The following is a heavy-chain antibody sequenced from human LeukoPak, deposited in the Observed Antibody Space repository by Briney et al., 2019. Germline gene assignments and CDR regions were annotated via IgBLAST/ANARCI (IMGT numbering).Heavy chain of an antibody. CDR3: ARVAVTTDY. CDR2: IGRGSTAI. D-gene: IGHD4-17*01. V-gene: IGHV3-48*02. CDR1: GFTFSSYS. Sequence: GGSLRLSCAASGFTFSSYSMNWVRQAPGKGLERVSYIGRGSTAIYYADSVKGRFTSSSDNAKNSLYLQMNSLRNEDTVVYYCARVAVTTDYWGRGTLVTVSP. J-gene: IGHJ4*02.